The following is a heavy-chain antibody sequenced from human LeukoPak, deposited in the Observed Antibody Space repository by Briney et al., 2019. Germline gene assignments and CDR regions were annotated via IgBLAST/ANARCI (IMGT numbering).Heavy chain of an antibody. CDR2: ISVYNGNT. Sequence: ASVKVSCKASGYTFSSYGITWVRQAPGQGLEWMGWISVYNGNTKSAQKVQGRVTMTPDTSTNTAYMELRSLRFDDTAVYYCARDNGGTAMAYYYYYYMDVWGKGTTVTISS. V-gene: IGHV1-18*01. D-gene: IGHD5-18*01. CDR3: ARDNGGTAMAYYYYYYMDV. J-gene: IGHJ6*03. CDR1: GYTFSSYG.